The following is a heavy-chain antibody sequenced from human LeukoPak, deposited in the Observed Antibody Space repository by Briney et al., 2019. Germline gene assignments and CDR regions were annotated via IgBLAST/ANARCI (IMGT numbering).Heavy chain of an antibody. CDR1: GFTFSSYS. J-gene: IGHJ4*02. D-gene: IGHD5-18*01. CDR2: ISSSSSTI. V-gene: IGHV3-48*04. CDR3: ARGTAMALFDY. Sequence: PGGSLRLSCAASGFTFSSYSMNWVRQAPGKGLEWVSYISSSSSTIYYADSVKGRLTISRDNAKNSLYLQMNSLRAEDTAVYYCARGTAMALFDYWGQGTLVTVSS.